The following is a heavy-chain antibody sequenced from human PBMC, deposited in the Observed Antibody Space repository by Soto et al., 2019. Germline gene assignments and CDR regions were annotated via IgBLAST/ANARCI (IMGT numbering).Heavy chain of an antibody. V-gene: IGHV6-1*01. J-gene: IGHJ5*01. CDR3: ARLIGNSWLDS. D-gene: IGHD2-8*01. Sequence: QVQLQQSGPGLVKPSQTLSLTCAISGDSVSANSATWDWIRQSPSRGLEWLGRTYYRSKWEYDYAASVKGRIKINPDTSKNQVSLHLDSVTPGDTAVYYCARLIGNSWLDSWGLGTLVTVSS. CDR2: TYYRSKWEY. CDR1: GDSVSANSAT.